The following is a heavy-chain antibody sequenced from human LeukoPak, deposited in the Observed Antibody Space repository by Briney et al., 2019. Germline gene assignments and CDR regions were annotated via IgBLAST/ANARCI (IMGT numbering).Heavy chain of an antibody. CDR1: GYTFTGYY. J-gene: IGHJ5*02. Sequence: ASVKVSCKASGYTFTGYYMHWVRQAPGQGLEWMGWINPNSGGTNYAQKFQGRVTMTRDTSISTAYMELSRLRSDDTAVYYCARGDPTATLIVVVPAAYRGYWFDPWGQGTLVTVSS. D-gene: IGHD2-2*01. V-gene: IGHV1-2*02. CDR2: INPNSGGT. CDR3: ARGDPTATLIVVVPAAYRGYWFDP.